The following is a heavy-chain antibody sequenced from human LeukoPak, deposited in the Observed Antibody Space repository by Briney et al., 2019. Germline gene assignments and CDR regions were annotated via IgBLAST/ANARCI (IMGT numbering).Heavy chain of an antibody. CDR3: ARGFTVAEFDY. V-gene: IGHV3-21*01. CDR2: ISSSSSYI. D-gene: IGHD4-23*01. CDR1: GFTFSSYS. Sequence: GGSLRLSCAASGFTFSSYSMNWVRQAPGKGLEWVSSISSSSSYIYYADSVKGRFTISRDNAKNSLYLQMNSLRAEDTAVHYCARGFTVAEFDYWGQGTLVTVSS. J-gene: IGHJ4*02.